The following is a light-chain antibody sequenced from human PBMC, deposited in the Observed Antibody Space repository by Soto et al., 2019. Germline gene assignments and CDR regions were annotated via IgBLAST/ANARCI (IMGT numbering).Light chain of an antibody. CDR2: DAS. Sequence: EILMTQSPATLSVSPGDRATLSCRASQSVSSDLAWYQQKPGQAPRLLIFDASTRATDIPARFSGSGSGTEFTLTISSLQSEDFAVYYCQQYNNWPPITFGQGTRLEIK. CDR1: QSVSSD. J-gene: IGKJ5*01. V-gene: IGKV3-15*01. CDR3: QQYNNWPPIT.